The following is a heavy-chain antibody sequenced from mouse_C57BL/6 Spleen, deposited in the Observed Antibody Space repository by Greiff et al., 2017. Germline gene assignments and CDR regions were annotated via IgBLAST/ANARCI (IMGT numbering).Heavy chain of an antibody. CDR3: TGGPYYCDY. J-gene: IGHJ2*01. CDR1: GFTFSDAW. Sequence: EVQLVESGGGLVQPGGSMKLSCAASGFTFSDAWMDWVRQSPETGLEWVAEIRNIANNHATYYAESVKGRFTISRDDSKSSVYLQMNSLRAEDTGIYYCTGGPYYCDYWGQGTTLTVSS. V-gene: IGHV6-6*01. CDR2: IRNIANNHAT.